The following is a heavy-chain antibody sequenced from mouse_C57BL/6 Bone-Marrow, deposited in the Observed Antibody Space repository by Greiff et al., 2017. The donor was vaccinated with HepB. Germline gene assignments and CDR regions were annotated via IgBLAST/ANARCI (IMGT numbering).Heavy chain of an antibody. CDR2: ISSGGDYI. CDR1: GFTFSSYT. Sequence: DVKLVESGGGLVKPGGSLKLSCAASGFTFSSYTMSWVRQTPEERLEWVAYISSGGDYIYYADTVKGRFTISRDNARNTLYLQMSSLKSEDTAMYYCTRDGGWDYFDYWGQGTTLTVSS. CDR3: TRDGGWDYFDY. V-gene: IGHV5-9-1*02. D-gene: IGHD3-3*01. J-gene: IGHJ2*01.